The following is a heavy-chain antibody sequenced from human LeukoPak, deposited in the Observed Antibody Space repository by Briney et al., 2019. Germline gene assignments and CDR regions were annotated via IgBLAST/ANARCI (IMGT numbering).Heavy chain of an antibody. Sequence: GGSLRLSCAASGFTFSSYAMNWVRQAPGKGLEWVSSISGSSSYIYYADSVKGRFTISRHNAKNSLYLQMNSLTSEDTAVYYCARTPPGGLIDYWGQGTLVTVSS. CDR3: ARTPPGGLIDY. CDR2: ISGSSSYI. CDR1: GFTFSSYA. J-gene: IGHJ4*02. D-gene: IGHD3-10*01. V-gene: IGHV3-21*04.